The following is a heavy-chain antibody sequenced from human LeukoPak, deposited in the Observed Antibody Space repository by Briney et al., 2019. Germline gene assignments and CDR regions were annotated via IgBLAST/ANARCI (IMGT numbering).Heavy chain of an antibody. J-gene: IGHJ1*01. CDR1: GFTFSSYA. Sequence: GGSLRLSCAASGFTFSSYAMSWVRQAPGKGLEWVSAISDSGGSTYYADSVTGRFTISRDNSKNTLYLQMYSLRAEDTAVYYCAKDLHSSSWYNYFQHWGQGTLVTVSS. CDR2: ISDSGGST. D-gene: IGHD6-13*01. CDR3: AKDLHSSSWYNYFQH. V-gene: IGHV3-23*01.